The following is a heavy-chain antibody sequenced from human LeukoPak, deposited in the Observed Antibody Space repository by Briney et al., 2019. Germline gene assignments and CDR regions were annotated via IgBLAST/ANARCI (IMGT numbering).Heavy chain of an antibody. CDR2: ISWNSDSI. CDR1: GFTFDDYG. Sequence: GRSLRLSCAASGFTFDDYGMHWVRQVPGKGLEWVSGISWNSDSIGYADSVKGRFTISRDNAKNSLYLQMNSLRAEDTALYYCAKGPYSNIWYINSFDPWGQGTLVTVSP. CDR3: AKGPYSNIWYINSFDP. V-gene: IGHV3-9*01. J-gene: IGHJ5*02. D-gene: IGHD6-13*01.